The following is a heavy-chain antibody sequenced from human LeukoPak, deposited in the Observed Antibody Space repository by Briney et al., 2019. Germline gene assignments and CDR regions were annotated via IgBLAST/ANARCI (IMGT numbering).Heavy chain of an antibody. CDR3: ARGSGSYTPFDY. J-gene: IGHJ4*02. Sequence: ASVKVSCKPSGYTFTGYYMHWVRQAPGPGLEWMGWINPNSGGTNYAQKFQGRVTMTRDTSISTAYMELSRLRSDDTAVYYCARGSGSYTPFDYWGQGTLVTVSS. V-gene: IGHV1-2*02. CDR2: INPNSGGT. D-gene: IGHD1-26*01. CDR1: GYTFTGYY.